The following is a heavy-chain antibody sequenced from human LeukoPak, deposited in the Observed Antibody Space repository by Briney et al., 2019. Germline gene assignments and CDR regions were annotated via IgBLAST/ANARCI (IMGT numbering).Heavy chain of an antibody. D-gene: IGHD5-24*01. J-gene: IGHJ4*02. CDR2: IKSKIDGGTT. V-gene: IGHV3-15*01. Sequence: GGSLRLSCAASGFTFSNAWMSWVRQAPGKGLEWVGRIKSKIDGGTTDYAAPVEGRFTISRDDPKNTLYLQMNSLKTEDTAVYYCAQFSWGQGTLVTVSS. CDR3: AQFS. CDR1: GFTFSNAW.